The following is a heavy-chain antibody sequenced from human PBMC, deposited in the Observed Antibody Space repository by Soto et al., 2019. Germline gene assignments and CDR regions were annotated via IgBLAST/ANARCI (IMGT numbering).Heavy chain of an antibody. CDR2: INPNSGAT. CDR3: ARAQRLLPNLEWSEGGAFHV. Sequence: QVQLVQSGAEVKKPGASVTVSCKTSAYTFTTHYIHWVRQAPGQGLEWMGVINPNSGATSYAQKFPDRVTMTRRTSTSTVYMDLSSLRSEDTAVYFCARAQRLLPNLEWSEGGAFHVWGEGTVVTVSS. J-gene: IGHJ3*01. V-gene: IGHV1-46*01. CDR1: AYTFTTHY. D-gene: IGHD3-3*01.